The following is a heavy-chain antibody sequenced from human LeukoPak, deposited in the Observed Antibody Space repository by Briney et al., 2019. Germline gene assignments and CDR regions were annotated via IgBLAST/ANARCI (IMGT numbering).Heavy chain of an antibody. J-gene: IGHJ6*03. CDR3: ARDISYYYMDV. Sequence: SETLSLTCTVSGGSISSYYWSWIRQSPGKGLEWIGYIHYSGSTNYNPSLKSRVTISVETSKNQFSLKLSSVTAADTAVYYCARDISYYYMDVWGKGTTVTVSS. CDR2: IHYSGST. CDR1: GGSISSYY. V-gene: IGHV4-59*12.